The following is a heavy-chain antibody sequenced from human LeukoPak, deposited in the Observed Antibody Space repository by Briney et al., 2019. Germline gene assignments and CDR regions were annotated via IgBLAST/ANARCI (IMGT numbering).Heavy chain of an antibody. Sequence: GGSLRLSCAASGFTFSTYTMAWVRQAPGGGLEWVSGISGGGGSTYYADSVRGRFAISRDNSKSTLYLQMNSLRAEDTAVYYCAKDFGRNIGEPGYWGRGTLVTVSS. CDR3: AKDFGRNIGEPGY. CDR2: ISGGGGST. CDR1: GFTFSTYT. V-gene: IGHV3-23*01. D-gene: IGHD2/OR15-2a*01. J-gene: IGHJ4*02.